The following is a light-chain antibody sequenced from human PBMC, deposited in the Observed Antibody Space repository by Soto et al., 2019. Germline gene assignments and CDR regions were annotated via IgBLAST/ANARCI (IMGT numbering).Light chain of an antibody. CDR2: AAS. CDR1: QSVRGNL. V-gene: IGKV3-20*01. J-gene: IGKJ2*01. Sequence: ELVLTQSPGTLSLSPGDTATLSCRASQSVRGNLLAWYQQKPGQAPRLLIYAASIRTGGFPDKFSGSGSTTDFTLTISRLEPADFAVYYCQQYGSSPYTFGQGTELEIK. CDR3: QQYGSSPYT.